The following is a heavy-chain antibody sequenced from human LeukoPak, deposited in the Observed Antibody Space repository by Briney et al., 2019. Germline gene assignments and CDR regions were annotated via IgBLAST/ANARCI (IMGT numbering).Heavy chain of an antibody. J-gene: IGHJ4*02. CDR2: LSYSGTT. Sequence: SETLSLTCTVSGGSISNYYWSWLRQPPGKGLEWIGYLSYSGTTNYDPSLKSRVTISIDTSKNQFSLKLRSVTAADTAMYYCARASSGYSVHFWGQGTVITVSS. D-gene: IGHD3-22*01. CDR3: ARASSGYSVHF. CDR1: GGSISNYY. V-gene: IGHV4-59*01.